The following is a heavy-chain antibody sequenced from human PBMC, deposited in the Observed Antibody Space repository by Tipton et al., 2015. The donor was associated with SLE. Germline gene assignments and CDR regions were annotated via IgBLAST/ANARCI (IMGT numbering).Heavy chain of an antibody. CDR1: CGSFSGYS. J-gene: IGHJ4*02. D-gene: IGHD2-21*02. V-gene: IGHV4-34*09. CDR2: ITHSGRT. Sequence: TLSLTCAVYCGSFSGYSWTWIRPTPGKGLGWIGDITHSGRTNYNPSLESRSAISVDTSQNQFSLRLTSVTAADTTVYYCARHRGASCDLGGQGILVTVSA. CDR3: ARHRGASCDL.